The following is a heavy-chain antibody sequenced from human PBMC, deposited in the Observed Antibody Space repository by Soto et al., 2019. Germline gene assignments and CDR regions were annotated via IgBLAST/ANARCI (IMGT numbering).Heavy chain of an antibody. D-gene: IGHD2-15*01. CDR1: GGSISSYY. J-gene: IGHJ4*02. Sequence: PSETLSLTCTVSGGSISSYYWSWIRQPPGKGLEWIGYIYYSGSTNYNPSLKSRVTISVDTSKNQFSLKLSSVTAADTAVYYCARQRIRGELDYWGQGTLVTVSS. CDR3: ARQRIRGELDY. CDR2: IYYSGST. V-gene: IGHV4-59*08.